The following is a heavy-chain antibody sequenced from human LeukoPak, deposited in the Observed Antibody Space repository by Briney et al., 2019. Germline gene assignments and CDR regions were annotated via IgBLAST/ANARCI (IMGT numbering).Heavy chain of an antibody. V-gene: IGHV3-30*18. CDR2: ISSDGVNK. J-gene: IGHJ4*02. CDR1: GFTLSSFG. D-gene: IGHD3-22*01. CDR3: AKGQKYYDGSGYYSTDY. Sequence: GGSLRLTCAASGFTLSSFGMHWVRQAPGKGLEWVAVISSDGVNKYSADSVKGRFTISRANSKNTLYLQMNSLRAAATAVYYCAKGQKYYDGSGYYSTDYWGQGTPVTVSS.